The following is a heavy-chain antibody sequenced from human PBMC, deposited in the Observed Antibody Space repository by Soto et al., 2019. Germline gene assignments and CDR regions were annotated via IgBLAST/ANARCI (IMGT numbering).Heavy chain of an antibody. CDR3: ARNSPLFENDYYGLAV. CDR2: IYHSGST. Sequence: SETLSLTCAVSGGSISSGGYSWSWIRQPPGKGLEWIGYIYHSGSTYYNPSLKSRVTISVDRSKNQFSLRLSSVTAADTAVYYCARNSPLFENDYYGLAVWGQGTTVTVSS. D-gene: IGHD3-16*01. CDR1: GGSISSGGYS. J-gene: IGHJ6*02. V-gene: IGHV4-30-2*01.